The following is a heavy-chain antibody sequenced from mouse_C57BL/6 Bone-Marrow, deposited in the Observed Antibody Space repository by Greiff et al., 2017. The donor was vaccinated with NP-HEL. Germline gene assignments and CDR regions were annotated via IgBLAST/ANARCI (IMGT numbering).Heavy chain of an antibody. J-gene: IGHJ3*01. D-gene: IGHD3-1*01. CDR2: ISDGGSYT. Sequence: EVKVVESGGGLVKPGGSLKLSCAASGFTFSSYAMSWVRQTPEKRLEWVATISDGGSYTYYPDNVKGRFTISRDNAKNNLYLQMSHLKSEDTAMYYCARDREIPVRFAYWGQGTLVTVSA. CDR3: ARDREIPVRFAY. CDR1: GFTFSSYA. V-gene: IGHV5-4*01.